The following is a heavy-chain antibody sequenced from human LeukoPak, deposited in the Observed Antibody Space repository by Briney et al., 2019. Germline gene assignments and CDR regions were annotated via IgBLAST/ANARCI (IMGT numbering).Heavy chain of an antibody. V-gene: IGHV1-2*02. CDR2: INPNSGGT. Sequence: ASVTVSCKASGYTFTGYYMHWVRQAPGQGLEWMGWINPNSGGTNYAQKFQGRVTMTRDTSISTAYMELSRLRSDDTAVYYCASGYCSGGSCYFTDYWGQGTLVTVSS. J-gene: IGHJ4*02. D-gene: IGHD2-15*01. CDR3: ASGYCSGGSCYFTDY. CDR1: GYTFTGYY.